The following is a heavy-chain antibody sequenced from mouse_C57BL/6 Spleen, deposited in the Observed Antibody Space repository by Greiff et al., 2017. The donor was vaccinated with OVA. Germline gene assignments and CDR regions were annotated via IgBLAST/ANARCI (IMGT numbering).Heavy chain of an antibody. CDR2: IDPSDSET. CDR1: GYTFTSYW. CDR3: ARGDITTYYFDY. V-gene: IGHV1-52*01. D-gene: IGHD1-1*01. J-gene: IGHJ2*01. Sequence: QQSCKASGYTFTSYWMHWVKQRPIQGLEWIGNIDPSDSETHYNQKFKDKATLTVDKSSSTAYMQLSSLTSEDSAVYYCARGDITTYYFDYWGQGTTLTVSS.